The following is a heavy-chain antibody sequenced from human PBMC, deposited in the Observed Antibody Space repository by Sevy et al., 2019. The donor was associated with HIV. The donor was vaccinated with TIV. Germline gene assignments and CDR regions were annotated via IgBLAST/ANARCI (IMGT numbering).Heavy chain of an antibody. Sequence: GGSLRLSCAASGFTFSSYAMSWVRQAPGKGLEWVSAISGSGGSTYYADSVKGRFTISRDNSKNTLYMQMNSLRAEDTAVYYCAKDRTAMVLVWDYWGQGTLVTVSS. V-gene: IGHV3-23*01. CDR3: AKDRTAMVLVWDY. CDR2: ISGSGGST. D-gene: IGHD5-18*01. CDR1: GFTFSSYA. J-gene: IGHJ4*02.